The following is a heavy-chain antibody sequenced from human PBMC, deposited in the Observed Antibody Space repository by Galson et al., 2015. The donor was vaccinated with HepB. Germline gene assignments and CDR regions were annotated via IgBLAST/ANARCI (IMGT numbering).Heavy chain of an antibody. D-gene: IGHD3-3*01. CDR1: GFTFGDYA. CDR3: ARRGLLEWFDYHFDS. V-gene: IGHV3-49*03. J-gene: IGHJ4*02. Sequence: SLRLSCAGSGFTFGDYAMSWFRQAPGKGLEWVGLIRSKNYGGTAEYAASVKDRFVISRDDSNNIAYLQMNGLKIEDSAVYFCARRGLLEWFDYHFDSWGQGTLVTVSS. CDR2: IRSKNYGGTA.